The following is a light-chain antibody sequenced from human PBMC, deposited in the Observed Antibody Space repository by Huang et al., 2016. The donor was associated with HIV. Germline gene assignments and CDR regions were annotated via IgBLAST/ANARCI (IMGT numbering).Light chain of an antibody. J-gene: IGKJ2*01. CDR1: QSISTS. Sequence: DIQMTQFPSTLSASIGDRVTITCRASQSISTSLAWHQQKPGKAPKLLIYKATSFESGVPPRFSGRGAGTEFTLTISSRQPDDFATYYCQQYNSYSVTFGQGTKLEIK. CDR3: QQYNSYSVT. V-gene: IGKV1-5*03. CDR2: KAT.